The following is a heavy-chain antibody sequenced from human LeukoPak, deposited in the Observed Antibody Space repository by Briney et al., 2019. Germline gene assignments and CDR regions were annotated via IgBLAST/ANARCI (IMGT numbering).Heavy chain of an antibody. Sequence: GGSLRLSCAASGFTFSSYSMNWVRQAPGKGLEWVSSISSSSSYIYYADSVKGRFTISRDNAKNSLYLQMNSLTAEDTAVYYCAKRDGYYYYMDVWGKGTTVTVSS. CDR3: AKRDGYYYYMDV. J-gene: IGHJ6*03. V-gene: IGHV3-21*04. CDR1: GFTFSSYS. CDR2: ISSSSSYI.